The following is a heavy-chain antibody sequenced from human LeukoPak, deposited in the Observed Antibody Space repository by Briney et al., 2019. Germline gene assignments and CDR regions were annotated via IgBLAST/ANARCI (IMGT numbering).Heavy chain of an antibody. CDR2: ISSSSSYI. V-gene: IGHV3-21*01. CDR3: ARDRYAAFDY. J-gene: IGHJ4*02. D-gene: IGHD1-1*01. Sequence: GGSLRLSCAASGFTFSSHSMNWVRQAPGKGLEWVSSISSSSSYIYYADSVKGRLTISRDNAKNSLYLQMNSLRAEDTAVYYCARDRYAAFDYWGQGTLVTVSS. CDR1: GFTFSSHS.